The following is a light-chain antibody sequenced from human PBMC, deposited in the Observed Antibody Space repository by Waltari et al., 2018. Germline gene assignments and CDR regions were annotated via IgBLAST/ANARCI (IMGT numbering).Light chain of an antibody. CDR1: QGISTY. CDR3: QQYYSYPRT. CDR2: AAS. Sequence: AIRITQSPSSLSASTGDRVTTTCRASQGISTYLAWHQQKPGKAPKLLIYAASTLQSGVPSRFSGSGSGTDFTLTISCLQSEDFATYYCQQYYSYPRTFGQGTKVEI. J-gene: IGKJ1*01. V-gene: IGKV1-8*01.